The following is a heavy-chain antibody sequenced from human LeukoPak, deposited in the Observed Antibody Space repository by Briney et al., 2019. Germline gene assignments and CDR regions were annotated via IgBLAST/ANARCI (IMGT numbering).Heavy chain of an antibody. CDR2: IQQDGSEK. Sequence: PGGSLRLSCAASGFTFSDYWMSWVRQAPGKGLEWVANIQQDGSEKYYVDSVKGRFTISRDNAKKSLFLQVSSLRGEDTAVYYCARYRGFSYGIDFWGQGTLVTVSS. J-gene: IGHJ4*02. D-gene: IGHD5-18*01. CDR3: ARYRGFSYGIDF. CDR1: GFTFSDYW. V-gene: IGHV3-7*04.